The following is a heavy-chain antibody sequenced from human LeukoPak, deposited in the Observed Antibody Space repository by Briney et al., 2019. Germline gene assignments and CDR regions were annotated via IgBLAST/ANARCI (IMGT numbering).Heavy chain of an antibody. CDR1: GFTFSSYW. CDR3: ARDRAEVPAARALYFDY. V-gene: IGHV3-7*01. D-gene: IGHD2-2*01. J-gene: IGHJ4*02. Sequence: PGGSLRLSCAASGFTFSSYWMSWVRQAPGKGLEWVANIKQDGSEKYYVDSVKGRFTISRDNAKNSLYLQMNSLRAEDTAVYYCARDRAEVPAARALYFDYWGQGTLVTVSS. CDR2: IKQDGSEK.